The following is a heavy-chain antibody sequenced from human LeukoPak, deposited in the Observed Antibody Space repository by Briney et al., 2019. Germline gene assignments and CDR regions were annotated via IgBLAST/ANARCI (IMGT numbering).Heavy chain of an antibody. CDR1: GYTFTSYG. D-gene: IGHD3-22*01. CDR3: ARAPYDSSGYYVY. Sequence: VASVKVSCKASGYTFTSYGISWVRQAPGQGLEWMGWINTNTGNPTYAQGFTGRFVFSLDTSVSTASLQITSLKAEDTAVYYCARAPYDSSGYYVYWGQGTLVTVSS. CDR2: INTNTGNP. V-gene: IGHV7-4-1*02. J-gene: IGHJ4*02.